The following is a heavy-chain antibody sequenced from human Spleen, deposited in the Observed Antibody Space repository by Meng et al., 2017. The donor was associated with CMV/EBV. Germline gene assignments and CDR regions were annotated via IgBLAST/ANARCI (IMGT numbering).Heavy chain of an antibody. CDR3: ARGCVTPCGGLSL. CDR1: GVTVSSDF. J-gene: IGHJ4*02. CDR2: IYSGANT. Sequence: GESLKISCAASGVTVSSDFMAWVRQAPGKGLEWVSVIYSGANTYYADSVKGRYTISRDNAKNSLYLEMNSLGAEDTAVYFCARGCVTPCGGLSLWGQGTLVTVSS. D-gene: IGHD2-21*01. V-gene: IGHV3-66*01.